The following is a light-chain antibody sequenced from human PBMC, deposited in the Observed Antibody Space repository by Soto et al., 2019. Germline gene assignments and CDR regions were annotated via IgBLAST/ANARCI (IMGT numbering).Light chain of an antibody. Sequence: QSVLTQPASVSGSPGQSITISCTGTISDVGAYDLVSWYQQHPGKAPKLIIYEANKRPSGVSWRFSGSKSGNTASLTISGLQAEDEADYHCCSYTGTLYVFGTGTKVTVL. J-gene: IGLJ1*01. CDR2: EAN. CDR3: CSYTGTLYV. CDR1: ISDVGAYDL. V-gene: IGLV2-23*01.